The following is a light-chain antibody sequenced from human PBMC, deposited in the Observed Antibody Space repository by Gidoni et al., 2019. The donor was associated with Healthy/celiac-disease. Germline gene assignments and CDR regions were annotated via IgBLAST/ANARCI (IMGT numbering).Light chain of an antibody. CDR3: QQYNSLWT. Sequence: IQITQSPSTLSASVGDRVTITCRASQSISSWLAWYQQKPGKAPKLLIYKASSLESGVPSRFRGSGSGTEFTLTISSLQPDDFATYYCQQYNSLWTFGQGTKVEIK. CDR2: KAS. V-gene: IGKV1-5*03. J-gene: IGKJ1*01. CDR1: QSISSW.